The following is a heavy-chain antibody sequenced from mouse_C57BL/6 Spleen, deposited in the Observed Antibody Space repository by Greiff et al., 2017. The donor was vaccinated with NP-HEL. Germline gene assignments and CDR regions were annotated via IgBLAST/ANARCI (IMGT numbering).Heavy chain of an antibody. J-gene: IGHJ1*03. CDR1: GYAFSSYW. V-gene: IGHV1-80*01. Sequence: LQESGAELVKPGASVKISCKASGYAFSSYWMNWVKQRPGKGLEWIGQIYPGDGDTNYNGKFKGKAKLTADKSSSTAYMQLSSLTSEDSAVYFCARWGSTWYFDVWGTGTTVTVSS. D-gene: IGHD5-1*01. CDR2: IYPGDGDT. CDR3: ARWGSTWYFDV.